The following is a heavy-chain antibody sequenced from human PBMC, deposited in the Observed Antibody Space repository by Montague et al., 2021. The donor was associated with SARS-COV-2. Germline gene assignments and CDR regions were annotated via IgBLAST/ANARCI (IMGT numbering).Heavy chain of an antibody. CDR1: GVSFSSHW. CDR2: ISPDGSAK. V-gene: IGHV3-7*01. J-gene: IGHJ4*02. CDR3: ARSVDV. Sequence: SLRLSCAAYGVSFSSHWMSWVRKAPGKPLEWVANISPDGSAKFYVGSVKGQFTISRDNAKTSLYLQMNSLRVEDTAVYYCARSVDVWGQGTLVTVSS.